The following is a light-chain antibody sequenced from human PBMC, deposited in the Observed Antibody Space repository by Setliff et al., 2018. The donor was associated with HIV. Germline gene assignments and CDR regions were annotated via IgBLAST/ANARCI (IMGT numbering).Light chain of an antibody. CDR1: SGAVSNSHK. CDR2: DTN. J-gene: IGLJ1*01. V-gene: IGLV8-61*01. Sequence: QPVVTQEPSLSVSPGGTVTLTCGLSSGAVSNSHKPSWYQQTPGQPPRTLIYDTNSRSSGVPDRFSGPIFGNTAALTITGAQADDESDYYCLLFMSTAYVFGTGTKVTVL. CDR3: LLFMSTAYV.